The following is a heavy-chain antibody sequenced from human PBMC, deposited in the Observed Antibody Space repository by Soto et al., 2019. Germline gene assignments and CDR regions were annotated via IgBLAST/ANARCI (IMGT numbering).Heavy chain of an antibody. D-gene: IGHD3-3*01. J-gene: IGHJ5*02. CDR2: IDHSGST. Sequence: QVQLQQWGAGLLKPSETLSLTCAVYGGSFSGYYWSWIRQPPGKGLEWIGEIDHSGSTNYNPSLKRRVTTSVETSKNQYPLKMSPVTAADTAVYYGARVCYDFWSGYWKRANWFDPWGQGTLVTVSS. V-gene: IGHV4-34*01. CDR1: GGSFSGYY. CDR3: ARVCYDFWSGYWKRANWFDP.